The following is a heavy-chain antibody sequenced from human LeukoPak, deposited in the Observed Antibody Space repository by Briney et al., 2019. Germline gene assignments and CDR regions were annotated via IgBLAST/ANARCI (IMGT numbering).Heavy chain of an antibody. D-gene: IGHD2-15*01. CDR1: GFTFSSYS. CDR2: ISSSSSYI. V-gene: IGHV3-21*01. Sequence: GGSLRLSCAASGFTFSSYSMNWVRQAPGKGLEWVSSISSSSSYIYYADSVKGRFTISRDNAKNSLYLQMNSLRAEATAVYYCARDGYCSGGSCHPFDFWGQGTLVTVSS. J-gene: IGHJ4*02. CDR3: ARDGYCSGGSCHPFDF.